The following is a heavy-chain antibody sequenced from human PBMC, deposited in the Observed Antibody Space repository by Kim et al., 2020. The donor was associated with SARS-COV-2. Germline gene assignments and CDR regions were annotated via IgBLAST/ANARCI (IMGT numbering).Heavy chain of an antibody. Sequence: GGSLRLSCAASGFTFSSYGMHWVRQAPGKGLEWVAVIWYDGSDKYYAESVKGRFTISRDNSKKTLYLQMNSLGAEDTAVYYCTRDREGYFDWVNTRLSDYGMDVWGQGTTVTVSS. V-gene: IGHV3-33*08. CDR2: IWYDGSDK. CDR1: GFTFSSYG. J-gene: IGHJ6*02. D-gene: IGHD3-9*01. CDR3: TRDREGYFDWVNTRLSDYGMDV.